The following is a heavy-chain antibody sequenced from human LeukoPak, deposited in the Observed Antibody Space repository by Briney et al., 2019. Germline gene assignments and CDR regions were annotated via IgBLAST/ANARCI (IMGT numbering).Heavy chain of an antibody. Sequence: GGSLRLSCAASGFTFSSYSMNWVRQAPGKGLEWVSSISSSHSSSSYIYYADSVKGRFTISRDNAKNSLYLQMNSLRAEDTAVYYCAPWGTTGISPYWGQGTLVTVSS. D-gene: IGHD4-17*01. CDR1: GFTFSSYS. J-gene: IGHJ4*02. CDR3: APWGTTGISPY. CDR2: ISSSHSSSSYI. V-gene: IGHV3-21*01.